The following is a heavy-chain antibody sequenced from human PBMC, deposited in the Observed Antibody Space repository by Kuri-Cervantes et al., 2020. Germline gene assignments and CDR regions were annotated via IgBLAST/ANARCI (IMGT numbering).Heavy chain of an antibody. V-gene: IGHV3-23*01. J-gene: IGHJ4*02. D-gene: IGHD3-9*01. CDR3: AKGVTPGLRYFDWLSDY. Sequence: GGSLRLSCAAYGFTFSSYAMSRVRQAPGKGLEWVSAISGSGGSTYYADSVKGRFTISRDNSKNTLYLQMNSLRAEDTAVYYCAKGVTPGLRYFDWLSDYWGQGTLVTVSS. CDR2: ISGSGGST. CDR1: GFTFSSYA.